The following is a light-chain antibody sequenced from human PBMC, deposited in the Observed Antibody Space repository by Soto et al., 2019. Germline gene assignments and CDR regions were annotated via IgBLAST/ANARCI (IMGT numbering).Light chain of an antibody. V-gene: IGLV1-40*01. Sequence: QSVVTQPPPVSGAPGERVTLSCTGGSSKNGAGYDVHWYQQLPGTAPKLLIYGNSNRPSGVPDRFSGSKSGTSASLAITGLQAEDEADYYCQSYDSSLSGSYVFGTGTKVTVL. CDR3: QSYDSSLSGSYV. J-gene: IGLJ1*01. CDR2: GNS. CDR1: SSKNGAGYD.